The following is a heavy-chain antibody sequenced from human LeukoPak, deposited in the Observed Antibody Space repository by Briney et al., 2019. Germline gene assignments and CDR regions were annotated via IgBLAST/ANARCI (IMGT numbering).Heavy chain of an antibody. V-gene: IGHV3-23*01. CDR2: ISDSAYST. CDR1: GFTFSSYA. CDR3: AKPTWFGEFFYYFDY. Sequence: PGGSLRLSCAASGFTFSSYAMSWVRQAPGKGLEWVSTISDSAYSTYYADSVKGRFTISKDNSKNTLYLQMNSLRAEDTALYYCAKPTWFGEFFYYFDYWGQGTLVTVSS. D-gene: IGHD3-10*01. J-gene: IGHJ4*02.